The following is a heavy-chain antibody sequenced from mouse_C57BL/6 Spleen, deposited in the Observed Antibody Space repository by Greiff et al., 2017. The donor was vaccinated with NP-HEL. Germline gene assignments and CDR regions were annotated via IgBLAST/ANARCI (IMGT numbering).Heavy chain of an antibody. J-gene: IGHJ2*01. D-gene: IGHD2-4*01. V-gene: IGHV2-2*01. CDR1: GFSFTSYG. Sequence: QVHVKQSGPGLVQPSQSLSITCTVSGFSFTSYGVHWVRQSPGKGLEWLGVIWSGRSTDYNAAFISRLSISKDNSKSQVFFKMNSLQADDTAIYYCARNDYDGYFDYWGQGTTLTVSS. CDR2: IWSGRST. CDR3: ARNDYDGYFDY.